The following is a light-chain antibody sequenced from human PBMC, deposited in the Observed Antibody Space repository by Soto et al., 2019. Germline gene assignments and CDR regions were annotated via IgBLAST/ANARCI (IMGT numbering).Light chain of an antibody. CDR1: SSNIVTNH. J-gene: IGLJ3*02. V-gene: IGLV1-47*01. Sequence: QAVVTQPPSASGTPGQRVTISCSGSSSNIVTNHVYWYQHLPGTAPKLLIYRNSLRPSGVPDRFSGSKSGTSASLAISGIRSEDEADYYCAAWDDSLRGWVFGGGTKLTVL. CDR2: RNS. CDR3: AAWDDSLRGWV.